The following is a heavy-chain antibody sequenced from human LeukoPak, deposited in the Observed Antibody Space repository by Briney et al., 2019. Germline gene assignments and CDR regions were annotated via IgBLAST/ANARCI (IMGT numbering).Heavy chain of an antibody. CDR1: GFTFSSYA. CDR3: PKDVFVGGAGYGMDV. D-gene: IGHD3-16*01. J-gene: IGHJ6*02. Sequence: GGSLRLSCAASGFTFSSYAMSWVRQAPGWGLQWVSTISSSGGNTYYADSVKGRFTISRDNSKNTLYLQMNSLRAEDTALYYCPKDVFVGGAGYGMDVWGQGTTVIVSS. V-gene: IGHV3-23*01. CDR2: ISSSGGNT.